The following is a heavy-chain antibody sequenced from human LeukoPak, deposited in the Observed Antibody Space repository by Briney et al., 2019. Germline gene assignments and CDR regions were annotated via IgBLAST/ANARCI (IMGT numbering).Heavy chain of an antibody. CDR1: GFTVSSNY. CDR3: AKDLMVRGLGWFDP. Sequence: GSLRLSCAASGFTVSSNYMSWVRRAPGKGLEWVSVMYSGGSTYYADSVKGRFTISRDNSKNTLYLQMNSLRAEDTAVYYCAKDLMVRGLGWFDPWGQGTLVTVSS. D-gene: IGHD3-10*01. CDR2: MYSGGST. J-gene: IGHJ5*02. V-gene: IGHV3-66*01.